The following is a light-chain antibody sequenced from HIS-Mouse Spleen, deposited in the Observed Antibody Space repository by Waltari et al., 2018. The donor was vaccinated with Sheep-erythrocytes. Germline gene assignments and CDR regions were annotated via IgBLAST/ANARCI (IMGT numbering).Light chain of an antibody. V-gene: IGLV2-11*01. CDR3: SSYAGSNNWV. Sequence: QSALTQPRSVSGSPGQSATISCTGTSSDVGGYNYVSWYQQHPGKAPKLMIYDVSKRPSGVPDRFSGSKSGNTASLTVSGLQAEDEADYYCSSYAGSNNWVFGGGTKLTVL. J-gene: IGLJ3*02. CDR1: SSDVGGYNY. CDR2: DVS.